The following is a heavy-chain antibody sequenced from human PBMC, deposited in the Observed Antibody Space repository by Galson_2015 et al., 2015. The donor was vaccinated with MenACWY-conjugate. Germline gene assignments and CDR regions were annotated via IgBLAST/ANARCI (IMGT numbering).Heavy chain of an antibody. Sequence: SLRLSCAASGFTFSSYAMHWVRQAPGKGLEYVSAISSNGGSTYYADSVKGRFTISRDNSKNTLYLQMSSLRAEDTAVYYCVKVEDLYCSSTSCPSKDYWGQGTLVTVSS. CDR2: ISSNGGST. V-gene: IGHV3-64D*06. J-gene: IGHJ4*02. D-gene: IGHD2-2*01. CDR1: GFTFSSYA. CDR3: VKVEDLYCSSTSCPSKDY.